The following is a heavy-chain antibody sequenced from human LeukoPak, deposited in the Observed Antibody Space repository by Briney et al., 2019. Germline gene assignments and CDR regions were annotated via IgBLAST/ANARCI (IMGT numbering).Heavy chain of an antibody. CDR3: ARRGGSSSRRSPIDY. Sequence: GGSLRLSCTASGFTFSDYWMTWVRQAPGKGPEWVANIKQDGSQRYYVDSVRGRFTVSRDNAKNSLFLQMNGLRAEDTAVYYCARRGGSSSRRSPIDYWGQGTLVTVSS. D-gene: IGHD6-6*01. V-gene: IGHV3-7*01. J-gene: IGHJ4*02. CDR1: GFTFSDYW. CDR2: IKQDGSQR.